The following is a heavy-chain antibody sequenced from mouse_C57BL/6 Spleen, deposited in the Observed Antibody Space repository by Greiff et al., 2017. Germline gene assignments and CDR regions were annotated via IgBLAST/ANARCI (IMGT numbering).Heavy chain of an antibody. CDR2: IWSGGST. V-gene: IGHV2-2*01. J-gene: IGHJ2*01. D-gene: IGHD1-1*01. CDR3: ARNSPYYYGSSSYFDY. CDR1: GFSLTSYG. Sequence: QVQLQQSGPGLVQPSQSLSITCTVSGFSLTSYGVHWVRQSPGKGLEWLGVIWSGGSTDYNAAFISRLSISKDNSKSQVFFNMNSLQADDTAIYYCARNSPYYYGSSSYFDYWGQGTTLTVSS.